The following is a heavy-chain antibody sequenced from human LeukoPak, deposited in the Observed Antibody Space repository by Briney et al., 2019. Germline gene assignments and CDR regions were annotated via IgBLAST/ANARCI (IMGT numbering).Heavy chain of an antibody. D-gene: IGHD4-17*01. CDR2: ISYDGSTE. CDR3: AKDFGDPDY. V-gene: IGHV3-30*18. Sequence: QTGGSLRLSCADSGFTPRNSGVRSVRQALGKGLGWVSAISYDGSTEYYSVSVKSRFFVSRDISKNILYLQMNSLRAEDTAVYYCAKDFGDPDYWGQGTLVTVSS. CDR1: GFTPRNSG. J-gene: IGHJ4*02.